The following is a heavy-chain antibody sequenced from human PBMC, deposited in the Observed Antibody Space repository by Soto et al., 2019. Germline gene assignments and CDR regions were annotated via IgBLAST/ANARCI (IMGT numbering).Heavy chain of an antibody. CDR3: ARGADDYGDYVFVY. CDR1: GYTFTGYY. D-gene: IGHD4-17*01. Sequence: GASVKVSCKASGYTFTGYYMHWVRQATGQGLEWMGWINPNRGGTNYAQKFQGWVTMTRDTSISTAYMELSRLRSDDTAVYYCARGADDYGDYVFVYWGQGTLVTVSS. V-gene: IGHV1-2*04. CDR2: INPNRGGT. J-gene: IGHJ4*02.